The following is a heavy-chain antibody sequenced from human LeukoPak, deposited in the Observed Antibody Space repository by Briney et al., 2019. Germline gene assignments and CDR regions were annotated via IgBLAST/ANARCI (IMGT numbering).Heavy chain of an antibody. CDR1: GGSISSSSYY. J-gene: IGHJ4*02. V-gene: IGHV4-39*01. Sequence: PSETLSLTCTVSGGSISSSSYYWGWIRQPPGKGLEWIGSIYYSGSTYYNPSLKSRVTISVDTSKNQFSLKLSSVTAADTAVYYCARRHRKGAAGGGYWGQGTLVTVSS. D-gene: IGHD6-13*01. CDR2: IYYSGST. CDR3: ARRHRKGAAGGGY.